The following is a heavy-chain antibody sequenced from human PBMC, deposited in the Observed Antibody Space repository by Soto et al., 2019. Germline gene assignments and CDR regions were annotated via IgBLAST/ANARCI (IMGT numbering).Heavy chain of an antibody. CDR1: GFPLSTSGVG. V-gene: IGHV2-5*01. J-gene: IGHJ5*02. D-gene: IGHD2-8*01. CDR3: AHSLDLADEMVWFDP. CDR2: IYWNDDK. Sequence: QITFKESGPTLVKPTQTLTLTCTFSGFPLSTSGVGVGWISQPPGKALVWLALIYWNDDKRYSPFLKSRLTITKDTSKNQVVLTMTNMDPVDTATYYCAHSLDLADEMVWFDPWGQGTLVTVSS.